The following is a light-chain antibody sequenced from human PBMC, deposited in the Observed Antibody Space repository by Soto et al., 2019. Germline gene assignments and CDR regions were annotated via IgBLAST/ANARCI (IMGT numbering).Light chain of an antibody. CDR1: QDISNY. V-gene: IGKV1-33*01. CDR2: DAS. J-gene: IGKJ2*01. Sequence: DIQMTQSPSSLSASVGDRVTITCQASQDISNYLNWYQQKPGKAPKLLIYDASNLETGVPSRFSGSGSGTDFTFTISSLQPEDIATYYCQQYANLPPYTFGQRTKLEIK. CDR3: QQYANLPPYT.